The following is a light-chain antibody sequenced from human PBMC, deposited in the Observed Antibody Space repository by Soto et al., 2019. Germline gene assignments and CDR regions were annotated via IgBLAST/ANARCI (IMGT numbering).Light chain of an antibody. CDR2: GAS. V-gene: IGKV1-39*01. J-gene: IGKJ3*01. CDR1: QTINNY. Sequence: DIQMTQSPSSLPASIGDRVTITCRASQTINNYLNWYQQGAGKAPKLLISGASSLQTGVPSRFIGSGSGTDFTLTISSLQPEDFATYFCRQTFRSPPTFGPGNKVDFK. CDR3: RQTFRSPPT.